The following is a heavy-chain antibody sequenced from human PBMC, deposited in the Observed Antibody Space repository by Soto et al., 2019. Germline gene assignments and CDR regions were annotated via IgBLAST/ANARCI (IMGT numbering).Heavy chain of an antibody. CDR3: TRIAGAGNLSPHVDY. Sequence: GGSLRLSCAASGFTFSGSAMHWVRQASGKGLEWVGRIRSKANSYATAYAASVKGRFTISRDDSKNTAYLQMNSLKTEDTAVYYCTRIAGAGNLSPHVDYWGQGTLVTVSS. J-gene: IGHJ4*02. D-gene: IGHD6-13*01. V-gene: IGHV3-73*01. CDR1: GFTFSGSA. CDR2: IRSKANSYAT.